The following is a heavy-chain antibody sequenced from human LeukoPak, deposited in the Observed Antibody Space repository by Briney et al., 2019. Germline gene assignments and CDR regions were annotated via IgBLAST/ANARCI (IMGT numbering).Heavy chain of an antibody. CDR3: ARGRYVTTRGGAAAGFLDY. D-gene: IGHD6-13*01. CDR2: INHGGST. V-gene: IGHV4-34*01. J-gene: IGHJ4*02. Sequence: KASETLSLTCAVSGGSLSGHYWNWIRQPPGKGLEWIGEINHGGSTNYNPSLKSRVTISVDTSQNQFSLRLSSVTAADTAVYYCARGRYVTTRGGAAAGFLDYWGQGTLVTVST. CDR1: GGSLSGHY.